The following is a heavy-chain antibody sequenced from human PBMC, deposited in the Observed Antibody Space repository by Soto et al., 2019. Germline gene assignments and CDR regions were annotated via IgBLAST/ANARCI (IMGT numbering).Heavy chain of an antibody. CDR3: ARSNGDYGDY. V-gene: IGHV4-59*01. Sequence: SETLSLTCTVSGDSISSYSWSWIRQPPGKGLEWIGYIYYSGSTNYNPSLKSRVTISVDTSKNQFSLKVSSVTAADTAVYYCARSNGDYGDYWRQGTLVTVSS. CDR2: IYYSGST. J-gene: IGHJ4*02. CDR1: GDSISSYS. D-gene: IGHD4-17*01.